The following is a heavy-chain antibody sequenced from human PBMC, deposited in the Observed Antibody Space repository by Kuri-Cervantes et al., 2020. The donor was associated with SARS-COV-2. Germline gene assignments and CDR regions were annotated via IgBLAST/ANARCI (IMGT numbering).Heavy chain of an antibody. V-gene: IGHV3-11*06. Sequence: GGSLRLSCAASGYTFIYSHMSWIRQAPGKGLEWVPYISSDSSHTNNAESVKGRFSISRDNPKDTLYLEMNSLKPDDTAVYYCAKEHTYSVAFDYWGQGTLVTVSS. CDR2: ISSDSSHT. J-gene: IGHJ4*02. D-gene: IGHD2-15*01. CDR1: GYTFIYSH. CDR3: AKEHTYSVAFDY.